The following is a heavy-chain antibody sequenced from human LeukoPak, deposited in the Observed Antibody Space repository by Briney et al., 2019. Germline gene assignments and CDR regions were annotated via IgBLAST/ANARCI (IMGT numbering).Heavy chain of an antibody. J-gene: IGHJ4*02. CDR1: GFTFTSYG. CDR3: ARDPLDYWATSSGSRRPAFDY. Sequence: ASVKVSCKASGFTFTSYGITWVRQARGQGLEWMGWISAYNGNTQYAQNLQGRVTMTTDTSTDTAYMELRSLRSDATAVYYCARDPLDYWATSSGSRRPAFDYWGQGTLVTVSS. D-gene: IGHD1-26*01. V-gene: IGHV1-18*01. CDR2: ISAYNGNT.